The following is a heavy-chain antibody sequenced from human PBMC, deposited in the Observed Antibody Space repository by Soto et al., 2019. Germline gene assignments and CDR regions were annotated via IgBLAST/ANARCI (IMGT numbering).Heavy chain of an antibody. D-gene: IGHD1-20*01. V-gene: IGHV3-21*01. Sequence: EVHLVEFGGGLVKPGGSLRLTCAGSGFSFSDYTMNWVRQAPGKGLEWVSSISRGSDYIFYADTVKGRFTISRDNARNSLYLQMSSLRAEDTAVYYCAKDSGCVNNACAYDPWGQGTLVSVSS. CDR2: ISRGSDYI. CDR1: GFSFSDYT. J-gene: IGHJ5*02. CDR3: AKDSGCVNNACAYDP.